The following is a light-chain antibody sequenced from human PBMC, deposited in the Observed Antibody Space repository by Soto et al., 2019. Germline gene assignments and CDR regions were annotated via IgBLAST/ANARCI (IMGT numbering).Light chain of an antibody. J-gene: IGLJ1*01. CDR2: GNG. V-gene: IGLV1-40*01. Sequence: QSVLTQPPSVSGAPGQRVTISCTGSSSNIGAGHDVHWYQQLPGTAPKLLIYGNGNRPSGVPERFSGSKSGTSASLAITGLQAEDEAVYYCQSYDSSLSGSEVFGTGTKLTVL. CDR1: SSNIGAGHD. CDR3: QSYDSSLSGSEV.